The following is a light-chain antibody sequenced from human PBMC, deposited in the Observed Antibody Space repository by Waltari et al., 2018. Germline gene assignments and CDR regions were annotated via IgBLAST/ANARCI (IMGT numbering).Light chain of an antibody. CDR2: DAS. J-gene: IGKJ1*01. CDR3: QKYGSLPAT. CDR1: KSISKY. Sequence: EIMLTQSPGTLSLSPGERATLSCRASKSISKYLAWYQQKPGQAPRLLIYDASIRATGIPDRFSGSGYGTDFSLTISRLEPEDYAVYYCQKYGSLPATFGRGTKVEIK. V-gene: IGKV3-20*01.